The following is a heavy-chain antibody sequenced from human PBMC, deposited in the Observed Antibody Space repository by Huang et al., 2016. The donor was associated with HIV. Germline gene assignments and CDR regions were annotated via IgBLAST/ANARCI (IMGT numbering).Heavy chain of an antibody. D-gene: IGHD6-13*01. Sequence: QVQLVESGGGVVQPGGSLRLSCAASGFTFATYGMHWVRQDPGKGLEWVAFIRSDATDKYYADSLKGRFTAARDNSKNTLFLHMNSLRPEDTALYYCAKIPPLHANLATSGPGPVDYWGQGTLVTVSS. CDR1: GFTFATYG. V-gene: IGHV3-30*02. CDR3: AKIPPLHANLATSGPGPVDY. J-gene: IGHJ4*02. CDR2: IRSDATDK.